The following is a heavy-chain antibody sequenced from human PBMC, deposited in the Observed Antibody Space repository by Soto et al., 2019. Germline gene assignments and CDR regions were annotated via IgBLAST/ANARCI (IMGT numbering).Heavy chain of an antibody. D-gene: IGHD2-15*01. CDR2: VHYSGNT. CDR1: GGSIISGTDY. CDR3: ARQDRVVAEGRWFDP. J-gene: IGHJ5*02. Sequence: SETLSLTCTVSGGSIISGTDYCWGWIRQPPGKGLEWIGSVHYSGNTYYNPSLKSRLTISVDKSKNQFSLNLSSVTAADTAVYYCARQDRVVAEGRWFDPWGQGTLVTVSS. V-gene: IGHV4-39*07.